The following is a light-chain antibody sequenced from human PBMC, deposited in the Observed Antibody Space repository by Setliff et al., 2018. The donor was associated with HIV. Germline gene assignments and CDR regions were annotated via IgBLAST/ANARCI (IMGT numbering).Light chain of an antibody. CDR1: SSDVGSYNY. CDR2: DVT. V-gene: IGLV2-11*01. CDR3: CSYAGSYTPVI. J-gene: IGLJ2*01. Sequence: QSVLTQPRSVSGSPGQSVTISCTGTSSDVGSYNYVSWYQQHPGKAPKLMIYDVTKRPSGVPDRFSGSKSGNTASLTISGLQAEDEVDYYCCSYAGSYTPVIFGGGTKVTVL.